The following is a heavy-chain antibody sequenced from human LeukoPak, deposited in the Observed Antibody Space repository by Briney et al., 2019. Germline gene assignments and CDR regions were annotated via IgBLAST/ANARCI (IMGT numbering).Heavy chain of an antibody. CDR2: VRSDGDIK. CDR3: AKDLPAAYFDY. V-gene: IGHV3-30*02. CDR1: GFTFSNYG. Sequence: GGSLRLSCATSGFTFSNYGMHWVRQAPGKGLEWVAFVRSDGDIKYYADSVKGRFTISRDNSRTTLHQQMNSLRVEDTAVYHCAKDLPAAYFDYWGQGTLVTVSS. D-gene: IGHD2-2*01. J-gene: IGHJ4*02.